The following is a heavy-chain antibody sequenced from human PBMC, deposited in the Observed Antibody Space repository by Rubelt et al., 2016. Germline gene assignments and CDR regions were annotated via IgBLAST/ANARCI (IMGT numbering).Heavy chain of an antibody. J-gene: IGHJ4*03. D-gene: IGHD5-12*01. CDR3: ARVGYSGYEIFDY. CDR1: GFTFSSYA. V-gene: IGHV3-30*04. CDR2: ISYDGSNK. Sequence: PGRSLRLSCAASGFTFSSYAMHWVRQAPGKGLEWVAVISYDGSNKYYADSVKGRFTISRDNSKNTLYLQMNSLRAEDTAVYYCARVGYSGYEIFDYWGQGTTVTVSS.